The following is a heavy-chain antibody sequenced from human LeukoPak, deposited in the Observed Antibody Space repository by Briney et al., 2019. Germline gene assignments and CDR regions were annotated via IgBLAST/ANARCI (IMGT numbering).Heavy chain of an antibody. CDR3: AKEDVAYYDRNYYYGMDV. J-gene: IGHJ6*02. CDR1: GFTFSSYG. V-gene: IGHV3-30*18. CDR2: ISYDGSNK. D-gene: IGHD3-22*01. Sequence: GRSLRLSCAASGFTFSSYGMHWVRQAPGKGLEWVAVISYDGSNKYYADSVKGRFTISRDNSKNTLYLQMNSLRAEDTAAYYCAKEDVAYYDRNYYYGMDVWGQGTTVTVSS.